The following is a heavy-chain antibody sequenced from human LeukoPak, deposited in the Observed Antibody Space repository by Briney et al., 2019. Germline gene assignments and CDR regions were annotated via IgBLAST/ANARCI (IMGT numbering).Heavy chain of an antibody. J-gene: IGHJ4*02. CDR2: INHSGST. D-gene: IGHD6-19*01. Sequence: PGGSLRLSCAASGFTFSSYAMSWIRQPPGKGLEWIGEINHSGSTNYNPSLKSRVTISVDTSKNQFSLKLSSVTAADTAVYYCARAPVGIAVAGTFDYWGQGTLVTVSS. CDR1: GFTFSSYA. V-gene: IGHV4-34*01. CDR3: ARAPVGIAVAGTFDY.